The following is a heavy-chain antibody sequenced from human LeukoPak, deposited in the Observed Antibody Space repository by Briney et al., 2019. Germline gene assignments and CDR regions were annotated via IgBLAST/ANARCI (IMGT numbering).Heavy chain of an antibody. V-gene: IGHV4-59*08. CDR3: ARHALHCSSTSCYASYYMDV. Sequence: SETLSLTCTVSGGSISSCYWSWIRQPPGKGLEWIGYIYYSGSTNYNPSLKSRVTISVDTSKNQFSLKLSSVTAADTAVYYCARHALHCSSTSCYASYYMDVWGKGTTVTVSS. CDR2: IYYSGST. J-gene: IGHJ6*03. D-gene: IGHD2-2*01. CDR1: GGSISSCY.